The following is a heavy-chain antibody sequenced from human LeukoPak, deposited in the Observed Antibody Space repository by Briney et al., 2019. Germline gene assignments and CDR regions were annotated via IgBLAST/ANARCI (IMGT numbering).Heavy chain of an antibody. Sequence: PSGTLSLTCTVSGGSISRSNWWSWVRQPPGKGLEWIGEIHDTGSTNYNPPLKSRVTMSLDKSKNQFSLNLNSVTAADTAVYYCARVVAGTPGYWGQGTLVTVSS. V-gene: IGHV4-4*02. CDR2: IHDTGST. D-gene: IGHD6-19*01. J-gene: IGHJ4*02. CDR1: GGSISRSNW. CDR3: ARVVAGTPGY.